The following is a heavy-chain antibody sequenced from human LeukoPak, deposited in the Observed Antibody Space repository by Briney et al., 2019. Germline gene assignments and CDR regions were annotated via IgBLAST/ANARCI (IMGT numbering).Heavy chain of an antibody. CDR3: AKVLFYFTSGSPDN. D-gene: IGHD3-10*01. J-gene: IGHJ4*02. CDR1: GFTFSSYG. V-gene: IGHV3-30*02. CDR2: IRHYGRNK. Sequence: GGSLRLSCAASGFTFSSYGMHWVRQAPGEGLEGVAFIRHYGRNKHYADYVKGRFTISRDNSKNTLYMQMNRLRAEDTAVYYCAKVLFYFTSGSPDNWGQGTLVTVSS.